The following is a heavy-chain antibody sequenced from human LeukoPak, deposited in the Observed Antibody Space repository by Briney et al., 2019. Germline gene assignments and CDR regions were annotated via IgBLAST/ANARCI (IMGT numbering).Heavy chain of an antibody. J-gene: IGHJ5*02. V-gene: IGHV3-11*04. D-gene: IGHD6-13*01. CDR2: ISSSGSTI. Sequence: GGSLRLSCAASGFTFSDYYMSWIRQAPGKGLEWVSYISSSGSTIYYADSVKGRFTISRDNAKNSLYLQMNSLRAEDTAVYYCARVWQQLDDWFDPWGQGTLVTVSS. CDR3: ARVWQQLDDWFDP. CDR1: GFTFSDYY.